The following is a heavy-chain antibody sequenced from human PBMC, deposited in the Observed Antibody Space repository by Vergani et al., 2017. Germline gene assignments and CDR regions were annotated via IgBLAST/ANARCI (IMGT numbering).Heavy chain of an antibody. CDR1: GFTFSDYY. CDR2: ISGSGSTI. J-gene: IGHJ4*02. D-gene: IGHD6-13*01. V-gene: IGHV3-11*01. Sequence: QVHLVESGGGLVKPGGSLRLSCAASGFTFSDYYMSWIRQAPGKGLEWVSYISGSGSTIYYADSLKGRFTISRGNTKKSLYLQMNSLRAEDTAVYYCATMYSSLYYFDYWGQGTLVTVSS. CDR3: ATMYSSLYYFDY.